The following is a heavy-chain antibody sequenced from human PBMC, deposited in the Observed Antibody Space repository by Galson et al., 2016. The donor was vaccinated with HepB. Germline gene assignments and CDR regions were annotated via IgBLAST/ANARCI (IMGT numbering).Heavy chain of an antibody. CDR2: INAGNGNT. V-gene: IGHV1-3*01. CDR3: ARDWFRMAAPGTLDY. CDR1: GYIFSDHA. Sequence: SVKVSCKASGYIFSDHAMHWVRQAPGQRLEWMGWINAGNGNTKYSQKFQARVTITRDTSARTAYLELSSLRSEDTAVYYCARDWFRMAAPGTLDYWGQGTLVTVSS. D-gene: IGHD6-13*01. J-gene: IGHJ4*02.